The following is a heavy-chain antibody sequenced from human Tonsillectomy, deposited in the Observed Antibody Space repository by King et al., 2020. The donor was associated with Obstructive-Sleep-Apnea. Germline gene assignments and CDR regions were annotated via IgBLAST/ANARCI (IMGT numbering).Heavy chain of an antibody. J-gene: IGHJ5*02. CDR2: VYNSRSN. CDR1: GGPIGNYY. D-gene: IGHD3-10*01. CDR3: AKDASGTYYNWFDP. Sequence: VQLQESGPGLVKPSETLSLTCTVFGGPIGNYYWSWVRQPPGKGLEWIGFVYNSRSNIYNPSLLSRVTISVDTSKNQFSLRPTSVTAAGAAGYYCAKDASGTYYNWFDPWGQRSPVTVSS. V-gene: IGHV4-59*01.